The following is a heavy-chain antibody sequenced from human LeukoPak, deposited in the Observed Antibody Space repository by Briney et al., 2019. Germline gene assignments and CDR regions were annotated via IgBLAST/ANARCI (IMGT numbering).Heavy chain of an antibody. V-gene: IGHV3-7*01. D-gene: IGHD3-10*01. CDR2: VKYNGSEI. CDR1: RLTHSSYW. J-gene: IGHJ4*02. Sequence: GWSLTLSRPASRLTHSSYWCRWVRQVPGKELVGVANVKYNGSEIHYVDSVRGRFTISRDNAKNSLYLQMNSLRVEDTAVYYCARDTRGIFDYWGQGTLVTVSS. CDR3: ARDTRGIFDY.